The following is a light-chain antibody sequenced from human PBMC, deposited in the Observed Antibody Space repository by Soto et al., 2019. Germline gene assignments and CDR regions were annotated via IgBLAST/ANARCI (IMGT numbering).Light chain of an antibody. Sequence: ERVLTQSPATLSVPPRERATLSCRASQSVSTNLAWYQQKPGQAPRLLIQGASTRATGIPARFSGSGSGTEFTLTISSLQPDDFATYYCQHYNNYLLTFGVGAKV. CDR1: QSVSTN. CDR2: GAS. V-gene: IGKV3-15*01. J-gene: IGKJ4*01. CDR3: QHYNNYLLT.